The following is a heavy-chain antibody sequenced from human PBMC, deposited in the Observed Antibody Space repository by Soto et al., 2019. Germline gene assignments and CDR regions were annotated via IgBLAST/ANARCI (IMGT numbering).Heavy chain of an antibody. CDR1: GFTFRTCG. CDR2: ISYDGSND. V-gene: IGHV3-30*18. CDR3: AKDLAERGFFDY. D-gene: IGHD1-26*01. Sequence: QVQLVESGGGVVQPGRSLRLSCAASGFTFRTCGMHWVRQAPGKGLEWVAVISYDGSNDYYIDSVKGRFTISRDNSKNTLYLQMNSLRIEYTAVYYCAKDLAERGFFDYWGQGTLVTVS. J-gene: IGHJ4*02.